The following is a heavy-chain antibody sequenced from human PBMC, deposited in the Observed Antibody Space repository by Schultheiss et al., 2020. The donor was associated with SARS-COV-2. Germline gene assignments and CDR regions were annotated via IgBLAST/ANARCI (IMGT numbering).Heavy chain of an antibody. CDR1: GGSISSYY. V-gene: IGHV4-59*01. CDR3: ARDVCSSTSCYGGFPNYYYMDV. J-gene: IGHJ6*03. D-gene: IGHD2-2*01. Sequence: SETLSLTCTVSGGSISSYYWSWIRQPAGKGLEWIGYIYYSGSTNYNPSLKSRVTISVDTSKNQFSLKLSSVTAADTAVYYCARDVCSSTSCYGGFPNYYYMDVWGKGTTVTVSS. CDR2: IYYSGST.